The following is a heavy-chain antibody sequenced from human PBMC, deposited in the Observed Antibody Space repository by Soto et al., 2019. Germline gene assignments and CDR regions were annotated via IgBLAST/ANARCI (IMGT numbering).Heavy chain of an antibody. V-gene: IGHV1-8*01. CDR2: MNPNSGNT. CDR3: ARCSTYYDFWSGYYGGGYYYYGMDV. D-gene: IGHD3-3*01. Sequence: GASVKVSCKASGYTFTSYDINWVRQATGQGLEWMGWMNPNSGNTGYAQKFQGRVTMTRNTSISTAYMELSSLRSEDTAVYYCARCSTYYDFWSGYYGGGYYYYGMDVWGQGTTVTVSS. J-gene: IGHJ6*02. CDR1: GYTFTSYD.